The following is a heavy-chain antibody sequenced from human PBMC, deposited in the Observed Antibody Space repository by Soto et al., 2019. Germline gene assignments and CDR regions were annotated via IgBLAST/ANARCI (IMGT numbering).Heavy chain of an antibody. CDR1: GDSITSGRYY. CDR2: IFYSETT. J-gene: IGHJ3*02. Sequence: QVQLQESGPGLVKPSETLSLTCTVSGDSITSGRYYWSWIRQHPGEGLEWIGYIFYSETTYHNPSLRSRATLSVDTSKNQFSLRLTSVTAADTAVYYCAREESGERGGYVFAIWGQGILVSVSS. CDR3: AREESGERGGYVFAI. D-gene: IGHD3-16*01. V-gene: IGHV4-31*03.